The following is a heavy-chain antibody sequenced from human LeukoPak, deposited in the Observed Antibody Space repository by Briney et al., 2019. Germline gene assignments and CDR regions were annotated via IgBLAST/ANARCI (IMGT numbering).Heavy chain of an antibody. Sequence: SETLSLTCAVSGGSISNNDWWIWVRPPPGKGLEWIGEIHHSGSTNYSPSLKSRVTISADKSKDQFSLKLNSVTAADTAVYDCAREGEYSYGTIDYWGQGTLVTVSS. CDR2: IHHSGST. CDR1: GGSISNNDW. CDR3: AREGEYSYGTIDY. D-gene: IGHD5-18*01. J-gene: IGHJ4*02. V-gene: IGHV4-4*02.